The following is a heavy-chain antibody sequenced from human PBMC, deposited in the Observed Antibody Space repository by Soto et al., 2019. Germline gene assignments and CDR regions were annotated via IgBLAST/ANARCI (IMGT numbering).Heavy chain of an antibody. Sequence: PAETQSLTCAVYGGSFSGYYLSWIRQPPGKGLEWIGEINHSGSTNYNPSLKSRVTISVDTSKNQFSLKLSSVTAADTAVYYCARVLGPLRYFDWLLGGYYGMDVWGQGTTVTVSS. CDR3: ARVLGPLRYFDWLLGGYYGMDV. V-gene: IGHV4-34*01. D-gene: IGHD3-9*01. CDR2: INHSGST. J-gene: IGHJ6*02. CDR1: GGSFSGYY.